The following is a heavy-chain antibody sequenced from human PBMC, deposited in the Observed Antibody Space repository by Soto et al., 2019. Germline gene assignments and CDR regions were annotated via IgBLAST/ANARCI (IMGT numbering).Heavy chain of an antibody. Sequence: QVQLVQSGAEVKKPGASVKVSCKASGYTFTSYDINWVRQATGQGLEWMGWMNPNSGNKGYAQKFQGRVTMTRNTSISTDDMELSSLRSEDTAVYYCASGTNYDILTGYYPAGDGMDVWGQGTTVTVSS. CDR1: GYTFTSYD. J-gene: IGHJ6*02. CDR2: MNPNSGNK. CDR3: ASGTNYDILTGYYPAGDGMDV. V-gene: IGHV1-8*01. D-gene: IGHD3-9*01.